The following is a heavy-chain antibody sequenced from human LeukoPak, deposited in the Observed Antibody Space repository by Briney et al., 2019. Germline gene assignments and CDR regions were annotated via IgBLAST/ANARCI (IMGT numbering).Heavy chain of an antibody. D-gene: IGHD3-22*01. Sequence: GASVKVSCKASGYTFTSYDINWVRQATGQGLEWMGWMNPNSGNTGYAQKFQGRVTMTRNTSISTAYMELSSLRSEDTAVYYCARGYYDSSGYYQSPIFDYWGQGTLVTVSS. CDR3: ARGYYDSSGYYQSPIFDY. J-gene: IGHJ4*02. CDR2: MNPNSGNT. V-gene: IGHV1-8*01. CDR1: GYTFTSYD.